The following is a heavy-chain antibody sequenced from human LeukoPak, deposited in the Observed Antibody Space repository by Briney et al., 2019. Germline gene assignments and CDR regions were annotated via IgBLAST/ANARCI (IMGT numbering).Heavy chain of an antibody. D-gene: IGHD3-10*01. Sequence: GGSLRLSCAASGFTFSSYGMHWVRQAPGKGLEWVAVIWYDGSNKYYADSAKGRFTISRDNSKNTLYLQMNSLRAEDTAVYYCARDLGSMVRGINAFDIWGQGTMVTVSS. CDR1: GFTFSSYG. V-gene: IGHV3-33*01. CDR3: ARDLGSMVRGINAFDI. J-gene: IGHJ3*02. CDR2: IWYDGSNK.